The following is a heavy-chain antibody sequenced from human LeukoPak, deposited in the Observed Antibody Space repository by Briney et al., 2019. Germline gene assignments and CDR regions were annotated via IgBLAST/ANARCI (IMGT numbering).Heavy chain of an antibody. Sequence: SETLSLTCTVSGGSIGSYYWSWIRQPAGKGPEWIGRIYTSGSTNYNPSLKSRVTISVDTSKNQFSLKLSSVTAADTAVYYCARPRHSSGWYNIPDAFDIWGQGTMVTVSS. CDR1: GGSIGSYY. V-gene: IGHV4-4*07. D-gene: IGHD6-19*01. CDR3: ARPRHSSGWYNIPDAFDI. CDR2: IYTSGST. J-gene: IGHJ3*02.